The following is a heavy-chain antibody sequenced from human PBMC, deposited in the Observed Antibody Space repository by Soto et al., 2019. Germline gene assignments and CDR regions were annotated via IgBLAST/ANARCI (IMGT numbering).Heavy chain of an antibody. CDR2: MNPYSGNT. CDR1: GYTFNNYE. J-gene: IGHJ4*02. CDR3: ARRKEGSGPQYFDY. Sequence: GXSVKVSCKASGYTFNNYEIHLVRQATGQGLEWMGWMNPYSGNTGHAQKFQGRVSFTRDTSIGTAYMELSSLKSEDTAVYYCARRKEGSGPQYFDYWGQGSLVTVSS. V-gene: IGHV1-8*01.